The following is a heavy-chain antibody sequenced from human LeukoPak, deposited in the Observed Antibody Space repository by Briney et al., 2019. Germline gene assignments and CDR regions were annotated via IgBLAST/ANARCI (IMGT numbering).Heavy chain of an antibody. V-gene: IGHV5-51*01. D-gene: IGHD6-13*01. CDR1: GYSFTSCW. J-gene: IGHJ3*02. Sequence: GESLKISCKGSGYSFTSCWIGWVRQMPGKGLEWMGIIYPGDSDTRYSPSFQGQVTISADKSISTAYLQWSSLKASDTAMYYCAREGSSWSDAFDIWGQGTMATVSS. CDR3: AREGSSWSDAFDI. CDR2: IYPGDSDT.